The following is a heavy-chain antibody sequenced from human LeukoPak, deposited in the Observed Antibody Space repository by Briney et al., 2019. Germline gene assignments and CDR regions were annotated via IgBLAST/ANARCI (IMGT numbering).Heavy chain of an antibody. V-gene: IGHV4-39*01. D-gene: IGHD4-11*01. CDR3: ARGHYKEYFDY. J-gene: IGHJ4*02. CDR1: SGSISSSSHY. CDR2: IYYSGST. Sequence: SETLSLTCTVSSGSISSSSHYWGWIRQPPGTGLEWIGSIYYSGSTYYNPSLKSRVTISVDTSKNQFSLKLSSVTAADTAVYYRARGHYKEYFDYWGQGTLVTVSS.